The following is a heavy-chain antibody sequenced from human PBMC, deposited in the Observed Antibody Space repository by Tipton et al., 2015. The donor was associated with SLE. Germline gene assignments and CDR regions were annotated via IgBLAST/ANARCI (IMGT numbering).Heavy chain of an antibody. J-gene: IGHJ6*03. D-gene: IGHD3-22*01. CDR2: IYSSGSST. V-gene: IGHV3-23*03. Sequence: SLRLSCAASGFTFSSYAMTWVRQAPGKGLEWVSLIYSSGSSTYYADSVKGRFTISRDNSKNTLYLQMNSLRAEDTAVYYCAKGPPGDSSGHYVDYNYYYMDVWGKGTTVTVSS. CDR1: GFTFSSYA. CDR3: AKGPPGDSSGHYVDYNYYYMDV.